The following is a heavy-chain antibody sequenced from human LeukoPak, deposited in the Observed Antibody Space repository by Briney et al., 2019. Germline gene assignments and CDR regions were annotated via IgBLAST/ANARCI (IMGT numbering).Heavy chain of an antibody. J-gene: IGHJ4*02. D-gene: IGHD3-10*01. CDR2: ISYDGSTT. CDR3: ARGHGSGSFLIDY. Sequence: GRSLRLSCSASGFTFGSYAMHWVRQAPGKGLEWVGIISYDGSTTHYSNSVKGRSTISRDNSRNTVYLQMNILRPEDTAVYYCARGHGSGSFLIDYWGQGTLVTVSS. CDR1: GFTFGSYA. V-gene: IGHV3-30-3*01.